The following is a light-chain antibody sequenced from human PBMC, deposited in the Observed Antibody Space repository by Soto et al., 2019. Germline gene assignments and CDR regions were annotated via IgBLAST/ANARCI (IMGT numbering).Light chain of an antibody. J-gene: IGKJ1*01. Sequence: EIVFAQSPDPPSLPPGERATLSCRARQSISSYLAWYQQKPGQAPRLLLYDASSRATGIPARFSGSGSGTDFTLTISRLEPEDFAVYYCQQLTDWPPQWTFGQGTTGDIK. CDR2: DAS. V-gene: IGKV3-11*01. CDR1: QSISSY. CDR3: QQLTDWPPQWT.